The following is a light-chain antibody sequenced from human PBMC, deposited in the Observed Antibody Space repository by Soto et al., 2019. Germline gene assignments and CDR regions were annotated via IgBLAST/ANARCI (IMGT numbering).Light chain of an antibody. CDR3: CSNAAGSTYV. CDR2: EAN. V-gene: IGLV2-23*01. Sequence: QSALTQPASVSGSPGQSITISCTGTNSDVGSHHLVSWYQQYPGKAPKLIIFEANKRPSGVSNRFSASKSGSTASLTISGLQAEDEADYYCCSNAAGSTYVFGSGTRSPS. CDR1: NSDVGSHHL. J-gene: IGLJ1*01.